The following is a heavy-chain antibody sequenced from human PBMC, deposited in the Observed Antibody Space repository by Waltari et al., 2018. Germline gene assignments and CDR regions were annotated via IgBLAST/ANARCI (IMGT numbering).Heavy chain of an antibody. Sequence: EVQLVESGGGLVQPGGSLRLSCAASGFTFSSYAMSWVRQAPGKGLEWVSAISGSGGSTYYADSVKGRFTISRDNAKNTLYLQMNSLRAEDTAVYYCGRNKRITMVRGVTPGLDVWGKGTTVTVSS. J-gene: IGHJ6*04. V-gene: IGHV3-23*04. CDR1: GFTFSSYA. CDR2: ISGSGGST. CDR3: GRNKRITMVRGVTPGLDV. D-gene: IGHD3-10*01.